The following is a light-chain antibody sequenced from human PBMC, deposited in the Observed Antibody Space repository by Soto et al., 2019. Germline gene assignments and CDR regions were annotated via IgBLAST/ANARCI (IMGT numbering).Light chain of an antibody. Sequence: EIVLTQSPATLSLSPGERATLSCRASQSVTNYLAWYQQKPGQAPRLLIYDASIRATGIPARFSGSGSGTDFTLTISSLEPEDFVVYYRQQRSSWPPWTFGQGTKVEI. J-gene: IGKJ1*01. CDR1: QSVTNY. V-gene: IGKV3-11*01. CDR3: QQRSSWPPWT. CDR2: DAS.